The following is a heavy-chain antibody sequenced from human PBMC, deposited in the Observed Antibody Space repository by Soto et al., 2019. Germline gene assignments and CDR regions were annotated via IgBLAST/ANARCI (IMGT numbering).Heavy chain of an antibody. Sequence: GGSLRLSRAASGFTFSSYAMSWVRQAPGKGLEWVSAISGSGGSTYYADSVKGRFTISRDNSKNTLHLQMGSLRPEDMAVYYCARRARPDFYYMDVWGKGTTVTVSS. CDR3: ARRARPDFYYMDV. CDR2: ISGSGGST. CDR1: GFTFSSYA. V-gene: IGHV3-23*01. D-gene: IGHD6-6*01. J-gene: IGHJ6*03.